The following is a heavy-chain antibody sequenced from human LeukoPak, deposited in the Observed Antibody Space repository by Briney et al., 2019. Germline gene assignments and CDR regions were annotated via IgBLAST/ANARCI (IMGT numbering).Heavy chain of an antibody. V-gene: IGHV1-69*05. D-gene: IGHD1-1*01. Sequence: EASVKVSCKDSGGTFSSYAISWVQQAPGQGLEWMGGIIPIFCTANYAQKFQGRVTITTDESTSTAYMELSSLRSEDTAVYYCARQGTPYYYYYMDVRGKGTTVTVSS. CDR2: IIPIFCTA. J-gene: IGHJ6*03. CDR1: GGTFSSYA. CDR3: ARQGTPYYYYYMDV.